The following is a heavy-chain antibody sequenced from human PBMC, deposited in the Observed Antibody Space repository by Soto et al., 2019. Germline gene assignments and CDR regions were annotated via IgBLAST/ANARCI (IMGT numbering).Heavy chain of an antibody. V-gene: IGHV4-38-2*02. Sequence: QAQLRESGPGLVKPSETLSLTSTFSGDSHYWVWIRQPRGKGLEWIGSVCYSGSTCSRGTTYYNPSLKSRVIVSVQTSENQLSLNLNFVTAADTAVYYCASGTSYDAPTGFYTNYYMDLWGRGSTVTVSS. D-gene: IGHD3-3*01. CDR2: VCYSGSTCSRGTT. CDR3: ASGTSYDAPTGFYTNYYMDL. J-gene: IGHJ6*03. CDR1: GDSHY.